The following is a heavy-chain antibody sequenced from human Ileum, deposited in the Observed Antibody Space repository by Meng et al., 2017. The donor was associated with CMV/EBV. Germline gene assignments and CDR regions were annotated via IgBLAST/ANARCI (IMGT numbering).Heavy chain of an antibody. V-gene: IGHV4-4*07. CDR1: GGSISGYY. J-gene: IGHJ4*02. Sequence: QWQLEESGPGLVKPSETLSLTGTASGGSISGYYWSWIRQPATKGLEWIGRVYSSGSTDYNPSLQSRVTMSVDTSKNQFSLKLSSVTAADTAVYYCARGSSSWAFDYWGQGTLVTVSS. CDR2: VYSSGST. CDR3: ARGSSSWAFDY. D-gene: IGHD2-2*01.